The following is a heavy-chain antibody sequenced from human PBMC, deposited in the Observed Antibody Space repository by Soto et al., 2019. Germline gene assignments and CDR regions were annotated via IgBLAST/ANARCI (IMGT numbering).Heavy chain of an antibody. V-gene: IGHV1-8*01. Sequence: ASVKVSCKASVYTFTSYDINWVRQATGQGREWMGRMNPNSGNTGYAQKFQGRVTITRNTSISTAYMELSSLRSEDTAVYYCARAPSRYGGNFPSWGQRTLVTVSS. CDR1: VYTFTSYD. D-gene: IGHD2-21*02. J-gene: IGHJ5*02. CDR3: ARAPSRYGGNFPS. CDR2: MNPNSGNT.